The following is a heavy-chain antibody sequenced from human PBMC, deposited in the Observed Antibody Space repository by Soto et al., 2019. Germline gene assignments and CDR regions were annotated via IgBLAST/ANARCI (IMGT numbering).Heavy chain of an antibody. V-gene: IGHV3-15*07. CDR1: GFKFSDAW. J-gene: IGHJ3*02. D-gene: IGHD1-1*01. Sequence: EEQLVESGGGLVKPGGSLRLSCAGSGFKFSDAWMNWVRQAPGKGLEWVGRIKSKGSGGTTDYAAPVKGRFLISRDDSKITVFLQMNSLKTDDTAVYYCTHDWTIYHDINIWGQGTMVTVSS. CDR3: THDWTIYHDINI. CDR2: IKSKGSGGTT.